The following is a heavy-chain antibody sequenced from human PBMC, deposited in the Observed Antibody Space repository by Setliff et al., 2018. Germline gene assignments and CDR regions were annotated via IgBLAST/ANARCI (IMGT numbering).Heavy chain of an antibody. V-gene: IGHV3-74*01. D-gene: IGHD7-27*01. Sequence: GGSLRLSCTVYGFNFNKYWMYWVRQAPGKGLEWVSRINGDATIAHYADSVKGRFTISRDNARNALYLQMVSLRGEDTGVYFCAALDWGENFYNVDVWGQGTTVTVSS. CDR2: INGDATIA. CDR1: GFNFNKYW. J-gene: IGHJ6*03. CDR3: AALDWGENFYNVDV.